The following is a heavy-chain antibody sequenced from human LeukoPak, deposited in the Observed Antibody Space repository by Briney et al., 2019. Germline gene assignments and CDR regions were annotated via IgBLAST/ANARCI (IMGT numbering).Heavy chain of an antibody. D-gene: IGHD5-24*01. CDR1: GFSVTNNY. Sequence: HPGGSLRLSCAVSGFSVTNNYMSWVRQAPGKGLEWVSVFYGGGATYYADSVKGRFTISRDNSENALYLQMKSLRAEDTAVYYCARGDGYNFFDYWGQGTLVTVSS. J-gene: IGHJ4*02. V-gene: IGHV3-53*01. CDR2: FYGGGAT. CDR3: ARGDGYNFFDY.